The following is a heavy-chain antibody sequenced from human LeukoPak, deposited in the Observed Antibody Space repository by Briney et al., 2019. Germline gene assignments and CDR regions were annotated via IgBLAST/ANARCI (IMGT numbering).Heavy chain of an antibody. Sequence: GASVKVSCKASVYTFTGYYMHWVRQAPGQGLEWMGWINPNSGGTNYAQKFQGRVTMTRDTSISTAYMELSRLRSDDTAVYYCARDLGNYYYYYYMDVWGKGTTVTVSS. CDR1: VYTFTGYY. V-gene: IGHV1-2*02. CDR3: ARDLGNYYYYYYMDV. CDR2: INPNSGGT. J-gene: IGHJ6*03.